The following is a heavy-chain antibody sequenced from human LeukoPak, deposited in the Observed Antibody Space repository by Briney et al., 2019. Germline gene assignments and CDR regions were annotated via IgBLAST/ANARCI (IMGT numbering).Heavy chain of an antibody. CDR1: GFTFSSYG. CDR2: ISGNGGTT. Sequence: GGTLRLSCAASGFTFSSYGMSWVRQAPGKGLECVSAISGNGGTTYYADSVKGRFTISRDNSKNTLYLQMNSLRAGDTAVYYCAKETVVVPAAIVFDYWGQGTLVTVSS. D-gene: IGHD2-2*01. CDR3: AKETVVVPAAIVFDY. V-gene: IGHV3-23*01. J-gene: IGHJ4*02.